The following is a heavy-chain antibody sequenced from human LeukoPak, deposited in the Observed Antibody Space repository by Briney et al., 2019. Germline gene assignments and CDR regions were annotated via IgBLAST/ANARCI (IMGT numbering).Heavy chain of an antibody. D-gene: IGHD6-19*01. CDR1: GYTFTDYG. V-gene: IGHV1-2*04. CDR2: INPNSGGT. J-gene: IGHJ4*02. Sequence: ASVKVSCKASGYTFTDYGISWVRQAPGQGLEWMGWINPNSGGTNYAPKFQGWVTMTTDTSISTAYMELSRLRSDDTAVYYCATLTAGTFDYWGQGTLVTVSS. CDR3: ATLTAGTFDY.